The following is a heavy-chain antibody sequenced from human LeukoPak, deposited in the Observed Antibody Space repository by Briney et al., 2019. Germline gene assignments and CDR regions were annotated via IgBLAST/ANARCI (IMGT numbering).Heavy chain of an antibody. Sequence: GGSLRLSCAASGFPFSSYAMHWVRQAPGKGLEWVAIISYDGSNIYYADSVKGRFTISRDNSKNTLYLQMNRLRREDTAVYYCARDNGSGWYYFDYWGQGTLVTVSS. V-gene: IGHV3-30*04. CDR2: ISYDGSNI. CDR1: GFPFSSYA. CDR3: ARDNGSGWYYFDY. D-gene: IGHD6-19*01. J-gene: IGHJ4*02.